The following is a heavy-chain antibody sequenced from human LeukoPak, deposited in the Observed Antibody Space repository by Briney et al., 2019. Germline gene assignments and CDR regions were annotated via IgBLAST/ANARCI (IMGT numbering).Heavy chain of an antibody. Sequence: GGSLRLSCAASGFTFSTDWMHWVRQAPAKGLEWVSRINSDGTTTNYADSVKGRFTISRDNAKNTLYLQMNTLRVEDTAVYYCARAGWYRWDYWGQGTLVTVSS. V-gene: IGHV3-74*01. CDR3: ARAGWYRWDY. CDR2: INSDGTTT. J-gene: IGHJ4*02. D-gene: IGHD6-19*01. CDR1: GFTFSTDW.